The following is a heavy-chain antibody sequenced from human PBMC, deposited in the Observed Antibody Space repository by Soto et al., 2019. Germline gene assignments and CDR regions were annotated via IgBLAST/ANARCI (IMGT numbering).Heavy chain of an antibody. CDR2: IKSSSSPT. V-gene: IGHV3-23*05. Sequence: EVQLLESGGGWVQPGGSLRLSCAASGFTFSTYAMTWVRLAPGRGLEWVVGIKSSSSPTDYPESVKGRFTISRDNLMNMLFLDMNGLRAEDTAIYYCAKTPRGGVSGDWYFDLWGRGTLVTVSS. D-gene: IGHD2-8*01. CDR3: AKTPRGGVSGDWYFDL. CDR1: GFTFSTYA. J-gene: IGHJ2*01.